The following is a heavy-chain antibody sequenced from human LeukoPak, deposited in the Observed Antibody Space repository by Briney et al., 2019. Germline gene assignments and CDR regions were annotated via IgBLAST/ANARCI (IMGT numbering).Heavy chain of an antibody. CDR1: GFTFSSYA. CDR3: ARARGSLWFGELFAY. J-gene: IGHJ4*02. V-gene: IGHV3-30*04. Sequence: GRSLRLSCAASGFTFSSYAMHWVRQAPGKGLEWVAVISYDGSNKYYADSVKGRFTISRDNSKNTLYLQMNSLRAEDTAVYYCARARGSLWFGELFAYRGQGTLVTVSS. D-gene: IGHD3-10*01. CDR2: ISYDGSNK.